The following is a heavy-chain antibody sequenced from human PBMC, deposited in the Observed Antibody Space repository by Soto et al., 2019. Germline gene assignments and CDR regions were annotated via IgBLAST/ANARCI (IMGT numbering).Heavy chain of an antibody. J-gene: IGHJ4*02. V-gene: IGHV4-61*01. Sequence: VQLQESGPGLVKPSETLSLTCTVSGGSVSSDSCYWSWIRQPPGKGLECIGYISYRASTTYNPSLKSRVTISVDTSKNQFSPKLSSVTAADTAVYYCARLYCTRTSCFTDYWGQGTLVTVSS. CDR3: ARLYCTRTSCFTDY. D-gene: IGHD2-2*01. CDR1: GGSVSSDSCY. CDR2: ISYRAST.